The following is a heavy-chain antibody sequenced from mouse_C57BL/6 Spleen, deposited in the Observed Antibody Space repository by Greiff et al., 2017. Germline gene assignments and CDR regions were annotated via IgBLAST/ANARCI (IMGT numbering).Heavy chain of an antibody. Sequence: QVQLQQPGAELVKPGASVKLSCKASGYTFTSYWMQWVKQRPGQGLGWIGEIDPSDSYTNYNQKFKGKATLTVDTSSSTAYMQLSSLTSEDSAVYYCARCFRGYAMDYWGQGTSVTVSS. D-gene: IGHD3-1*01. CDR2: IDPSDSYT. CDR3: ARCFRGYAMDY. J-gene: IGHJ4*01. V-gene: IGHV1-50*01. CDR1: GYTFTSYW.